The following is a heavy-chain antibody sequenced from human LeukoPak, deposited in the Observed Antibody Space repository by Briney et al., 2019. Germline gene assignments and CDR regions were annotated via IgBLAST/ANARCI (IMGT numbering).Heavy chain of an antibody. V-gene: IGHV4-4*09. J-gene: IGHJ3*01. CDR2: IRTSGST. CDR3: ARPHSSTDFYAFDV. CDR1: GGSISDYY. D-gene: IGHD2-2*01. Sequence: SETLSLTCTVSGGSISDYYWSWIRQPPGTGLEWIGYIRTSGSTNYSPSLASRVTMSVDTSKNQISLKLRSVTAADTAVYCCARPHSSTDFYAFDVWGQGTMVTVSS.